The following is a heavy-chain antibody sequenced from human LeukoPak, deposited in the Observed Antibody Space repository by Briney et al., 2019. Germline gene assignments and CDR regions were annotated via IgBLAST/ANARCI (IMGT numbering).Heavy chain of an antibody. D-gene: IGHD3-22*01. Sequence: GVSLRLSCAASGLTVSSIHMVWVRQAPGKGLEWVSVTYTGGNSYYADTVKGRFIISRDISKNTLYLQMNSLRAEDSALYYCARGGRGSAAVVAPRSFDIWGQGTMVTVSS. J-gene: IGHJ3*02. V-gene: IGHV3-53*01. CDR2: TYTGGNS. CDR1: GLTVSSIH. CDR3: ARGGRGSAAVVAPRSFDI.